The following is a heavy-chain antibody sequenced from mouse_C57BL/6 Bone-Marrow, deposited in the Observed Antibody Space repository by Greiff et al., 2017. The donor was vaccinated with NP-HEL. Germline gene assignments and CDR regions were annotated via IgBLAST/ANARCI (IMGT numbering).Heavy chain of an antibody. CDR2: IHPNSGRT. Sequence: QVQLKQPGAELVKPGASVKLSCKASGYTFTSYWMHWVKQRPGQGLEWIGMIHPNSGRTNYNEKFKSKATLTVDKSYSTAYMQLSSLTSDDSAVYYCLTTIGMDYWGQGTSVTVSS. J-gene: IGHJ4*01. D-gene: IGHD1-1*01. CDR1: GYTFTSYW. CDR3: LTTIGMDY. V-gene: IGHV1-64*01.